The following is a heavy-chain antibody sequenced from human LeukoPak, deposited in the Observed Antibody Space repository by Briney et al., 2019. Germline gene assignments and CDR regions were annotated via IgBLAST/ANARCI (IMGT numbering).Heavy chain of an antibody. V-gene: IGHV4-59*08. CDR3: ARRRSSYFDY. CDR1: GGSISSYY. Sequence: SETLSLTCTVSGGSISSYYWSRIRQPPGKGLEWIGYIYYSGSTNYNPSLKSRVTISVDTSKNQFSPKLSSVTAADTAVYYCARRRSSYFDYWGQGTLVTVSS. CDR2: IYYSGST. D-gene: IGHD6-13*01. J-gene: IGHJ4*02.